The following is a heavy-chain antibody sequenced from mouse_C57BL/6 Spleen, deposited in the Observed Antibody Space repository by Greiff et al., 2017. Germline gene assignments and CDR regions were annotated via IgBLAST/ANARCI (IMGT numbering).Heavy chain of an antibody. CDR2: IYPGSGST. CDR3: ARWITTVVEGNFDY. J-gene: IGHJ2*01. D-gene: IGHD1-1*01. Sequence: QVQLQQPGAELVKPGASVKMSCKASGYTFTSYWITWVKQRPGQGLAWIGDIYPGSGSTNYNEKFKSKATLTVDTSSSTAYMQLSSLTSEDSAVYYCARWITTVVEGNFDYWGQGTTLTVSS. V-gene: IGHV1-55*01. CDR1: GYTFTSYW.